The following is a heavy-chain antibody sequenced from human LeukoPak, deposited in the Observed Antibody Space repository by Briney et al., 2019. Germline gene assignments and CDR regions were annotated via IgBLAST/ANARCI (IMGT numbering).Heavy chain of an antibody. CDR2: IHYSGST. D-gene: IGHD1-26*01. CDR3: ARDGSTYYFDY. Sequence: SETLSLTCTVSGGSISSYYWSWIRQPPGKGLEWIGYIHYSGSTNYNPSLKSRVTISVDTSKNQFSLKLSSVTAADTAVYYCARDGSTYYFDYWGQGTLVTVSS. V-gene: IGHV4-59*01. CDR1: GGSISSYY. J-gene: IGHJ4*02.